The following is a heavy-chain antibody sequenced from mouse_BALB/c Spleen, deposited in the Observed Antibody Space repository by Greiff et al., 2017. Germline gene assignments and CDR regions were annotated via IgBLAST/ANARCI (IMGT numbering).Heavy chain of an antibody. J-gene: IGHJ2*01. V-gene: IGHV5-9-3*01. CDR1: GFTFSSYA. D-gene: IGHD1-2*01. Sequence: EVQVVESGGGLVKPGGSLKLSCAASGFTFSSYAMSWVRQTPEKRLEWVATISSGGSYTYYPDSVKGRFTISRDNAKNTLYLQMSSLRSEDTAMYYCAGLLRLRGVFDYWGQGTTLTVSS. CDR2: ISSGGSYT. CDR3: AGLLRLRGVFDY.